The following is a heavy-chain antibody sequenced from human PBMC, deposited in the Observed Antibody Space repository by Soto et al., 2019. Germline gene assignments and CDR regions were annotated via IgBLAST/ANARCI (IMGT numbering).Heavy chain of an antibody. J-gene: IGHJ4*02. CDR1: GFTCSSYA. CDR2: ISGSGGST. V-gene: IGHV3-23*01. CDR3: ARLGTPDDYFDY. D-gene: IGHD1-1*01. Sequence: GGSLRLSCAASGFTCSSYAFSWVRQAPGKGLEWVSAISGSGGSTYYADSVKGRFTISRDNSKNTLYLQMNSLRAEDTAVYYCARLGTPDDYFDYWGQGTLVTVSS.